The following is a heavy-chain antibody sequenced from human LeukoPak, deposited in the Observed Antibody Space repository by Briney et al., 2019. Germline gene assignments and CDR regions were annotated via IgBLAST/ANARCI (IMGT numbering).Heavy chain of an antibody. J-gene: IGHJ4*02. V-gene: IGHV4-59*01. CDR3: ARESGLRDFDY. CDR1: GGSISSYY. CDR2: IYYSGST. D-gene: IGHD4/OR15-4a*01. Sequence: SETLSLTCTVSGGSISSYYWRWIRQPPGKGLEWIGYIYYSGSTNYNPSLKSRVTISVDTSKNQFSLKLSSVTAADTAVYYCARESGLRDFDYWGQGTLVTVSS.